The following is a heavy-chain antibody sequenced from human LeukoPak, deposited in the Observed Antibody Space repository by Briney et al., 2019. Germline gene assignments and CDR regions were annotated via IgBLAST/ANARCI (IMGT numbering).Heavy chain of an antibody. V-gene: IGHV3-64D*09. CDR3: VKAQYDFWSGLDY. D-gene: IGHD3-3*01. J-gene: IGHJ4*02. CDR1: GFTFSRYP. Sequence: GGSLRLSCSASGFTFSRYPMHWVRQAPGKGLEYVSAISGNGGSTYYADSVKGRFTISRDNSKNTLYLQVSSLRTEDTAIYYCVKAQYDFWSGLDYWGQGTLVTVSS. CDR2: ISGNGGST.